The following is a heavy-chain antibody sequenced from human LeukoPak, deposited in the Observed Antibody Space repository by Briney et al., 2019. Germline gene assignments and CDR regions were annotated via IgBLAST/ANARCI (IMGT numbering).Heavy chain of an antibody. Sequence: GASVKVSCKASGYTFTSYGISWVRQAPGQGLEWMGWISAYNGNTNYAQKLQGRVTMTTDTSTSTAYMELSSLRSEDTAVYYCARTLLSVEMATTHFDYWGQGTLVTVSS. V-gene: IGHV1-18*01. J-gene: IGHJ4*02. D-gene: IGHD5-24*01. CDR1: GYTFTSYG. CDR3: ARTLLSVEMATTHFDY. CDR2: ISAYNGNT.